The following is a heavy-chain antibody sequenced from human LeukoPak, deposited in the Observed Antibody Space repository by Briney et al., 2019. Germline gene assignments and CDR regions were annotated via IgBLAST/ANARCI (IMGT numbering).Heavy chain of an antibody. Sequence: AASVKVSCKASGYTFTSYYMHWVRQAPGQGLEWMGIINPSGGSTSYAQKFQGRVTMTRDTSTSTVYMELSSLRSEDTAVYYCARDRGITIFGVYYGVDVWGQGTTVTVSS. D-gene: IGHD3-3*01. CDR3: ARDRGITIFGVYYGVDV. CDR1: GYTFTSYY. J-gene: IGHJ6*02. V-gene: IGHV1-46*01. CDR2: INPSGGST.